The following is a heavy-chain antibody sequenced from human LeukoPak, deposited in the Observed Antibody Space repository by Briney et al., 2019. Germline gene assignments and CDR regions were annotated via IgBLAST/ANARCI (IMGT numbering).Heavy chain of an antibody. V-gene: IGHV1-8*01. CDR1: GYTFTSYD. Sequence: ASVKVSCKASGYTFTSYDINWVRQATGQGLEWMGWMNPNSGNTGYAQKFQGRVTMTRNTSISTAYMELRSLRSDDTAVYYCARAEGDSTDLFDYWGQGTLVTVSS. D-gene: IGHD3-16*01. J-gene: IGHJ4*02. CDR2: MNPNSGNT. CDR3: ARAEGDSTDLFDY.